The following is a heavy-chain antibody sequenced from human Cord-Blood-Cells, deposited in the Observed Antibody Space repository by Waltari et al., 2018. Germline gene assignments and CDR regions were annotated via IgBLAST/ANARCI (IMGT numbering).Heavy chain of an antibody. CDR1: GGSFSGYY. Sequence: QVQLQQWGAGLLKPSETLSLTCAVYGGSFSGYYWSWIRQPPGKGLEWIREINHSGSTNYNPSLKSRVTISVDTSKNQFSLKLSSVTAADTAVYYCARLIVGATSHFDYWGQGTLVTVSS. D-gene: IGHD1-26*01. CDR2: INHSGST. V-gene: IGHV4-34*01. CDR3: ARLIVGATSHFDY. J-gene: IGHJ4*02.